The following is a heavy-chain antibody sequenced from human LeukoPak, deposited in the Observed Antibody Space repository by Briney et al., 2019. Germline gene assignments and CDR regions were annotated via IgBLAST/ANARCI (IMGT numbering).Heavy chain of an antibody. CDR1: GFNFWNVY. D-gene: IGHD3-22*01. CDR2: IKRKSDGGTT. V-gene: IGHV3-15*01. Sequence: GGSLRLSCVASGFNFWNVYMSWVRQAPGKGLDWVGRIKRKSDGGTTDYAAPVQGRFTISRDDSTSTLFPQMNSLKTEDTAVYFCTTDYFDIHGYSSVYWGQGILVTVSS. CDR3: TTDYFDIHGYSSVY. J-gene: IGHJ4*02.